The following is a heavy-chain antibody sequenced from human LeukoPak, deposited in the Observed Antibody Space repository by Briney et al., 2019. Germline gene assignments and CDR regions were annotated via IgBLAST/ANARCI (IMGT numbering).Heavy chain of an antibody. CDR2: ISSSSTTI. V-gene: IGHV3-48*02. D-gene: IGHD3-22*01. J-gene: IGHJ5*02. CDR1: GFTLSSYN. Sequence: GGSLRLSCAASGFTLSSYNMNWVRQAPGKGLEWVSYISSSSTTIYYADSVKGRFTISRDNAKNSLYLQMNSLRDEDTAVYYCARGVHYYDSSGSWGGWFDPWGQGTLVTVPS. CDR3: ARGVHYYDSSGSWGGWFDP.